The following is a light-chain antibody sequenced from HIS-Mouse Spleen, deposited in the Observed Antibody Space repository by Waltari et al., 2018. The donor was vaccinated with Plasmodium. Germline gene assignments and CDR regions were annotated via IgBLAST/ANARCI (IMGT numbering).Light chain of an antibody. V-gene: IGKV1-39*01. J-gene: IGKJ1*01. Sequence: DIQMTKSPSSLSASVGDRVTIICRASQSISSYLNWYQQKPGKAPKLLIYAASSLQSGVPSRFSGSGSGTDFTLTISSLQPEDFATYYCQQSYSTPPTFGQGTKVEIK. CDR3: QQSYSTPPT. CDR2: AAS. CDR1: QSISSY.